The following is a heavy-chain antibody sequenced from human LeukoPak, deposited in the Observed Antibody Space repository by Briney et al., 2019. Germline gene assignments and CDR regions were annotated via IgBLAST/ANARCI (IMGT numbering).Heavy chain of an antibody. Sequence: LETLSLTCTVSGYSISSGYFWGWIRQSPGKGLDWIGIIYHSGSTYYNPSLKSRVTISVDTSKNQFSLKLTSVTAADTAVYYCAREVAYWGQGILVTVSS. CDR2: IYHSGST. CDR3: AREVAY. J-gene: IGHJ4*02. CDR1: GYSISSGYF. V-gene: IGHV4-38-2*02.